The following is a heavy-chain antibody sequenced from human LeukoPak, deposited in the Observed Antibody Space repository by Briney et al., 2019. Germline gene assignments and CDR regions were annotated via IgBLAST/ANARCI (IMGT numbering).Heavy chain of an antibody. Sequence: SETLSLTCTVSGGSISSYYWSWIRQPPGKGLEWIGYVYYSGSTNYNPSLKSRVTMSVDTSKNQFSLKLSSVTAADTAMYYCATVSSAGTSWGQGTLVTVSS. D-gene: IGHD6-13*01. CDR3: ATVSSAGTS. CDR2: VYYSGST. J-gene: IGHJ4*02. CDR1: GGSISSYY. V-gene: IGHV4-59*01.